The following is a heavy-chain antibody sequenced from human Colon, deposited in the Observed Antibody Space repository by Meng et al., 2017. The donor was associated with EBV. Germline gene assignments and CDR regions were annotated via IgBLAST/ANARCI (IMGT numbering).Heavy chain of an antibody. CDR3: ASFDHIPRRNYFDY. CDR1: GGSMGSGNYY. V-gene: IGHV4-30-4*01. Sequence: QVQLQESGPRLGEPSQTLSLTCTVSGGSMGSGNYYWSWIRQPPGKGLEWIGYIHHSGSAYYNPSLKSRVSISVDTSKNQFSLNLNSMTAADTAVYYCASFDHIPRRNYFDYWGQGTLVTVSS. CDR2: IHHSGSA. J-gene: IGHJ4*02. D-gene: IGHD2-21*01.